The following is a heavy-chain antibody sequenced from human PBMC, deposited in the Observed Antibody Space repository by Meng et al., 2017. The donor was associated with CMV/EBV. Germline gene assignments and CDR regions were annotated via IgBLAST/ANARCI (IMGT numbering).Heavy chain of an antibody. J-gene: IGHJ6*02. CDR2: ISSSGSTI. Sequence: GESLKISCAASGFTFSDHYMSWIRQAPGKGLEWVSNISSSGSTIYYADSVKGRFTISRDNAKNSLYLQMNSLRAEDTAVYYCARDYEVSVRTYYDFWSGYSGNYYYGMDVWGQGTTVTVSS. CDR1: GFTFSDHY. V-gene: IGHV3-11*04. D-gene: IGHD3-3*01. CDR3: ARDYEVSVRTYYDFWSGYSGNYYYGMDV.